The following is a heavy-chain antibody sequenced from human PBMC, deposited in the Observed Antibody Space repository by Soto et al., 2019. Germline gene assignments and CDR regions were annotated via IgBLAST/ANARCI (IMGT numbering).Heavy chain of an antibody. D-gene: IGHD6-19*01. Sequence: SETLSLTCAVYCGSFSGYYWSWIRQPPGKGLEWIGEINHSGSTNYNPSLKSRVTISVDTSKNQSSLKLSSVTAADTAVYYCARAGRQQWLVQNCFDYWGQGTLVTVSS. CDR1: CGSFSGYY. J-gene: IGHJ4*02. CDR3: ARAGRQQWLVQNCFDY. CDR2: INHSGST. V-gene: IGHV4-34*01.